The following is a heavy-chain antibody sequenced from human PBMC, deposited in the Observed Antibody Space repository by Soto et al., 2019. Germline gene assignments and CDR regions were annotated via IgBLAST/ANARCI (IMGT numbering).Heavy chain of an antibody. CDR2: ISSNGGST. D-gene: IGHD2-15*01. Sequence: PGVSLRLSCSASGFTFSSYAMHWVRQAPGKGLEYVSAISSNGGSTYYADSVKGRFTISRDNSKNTLYLQMSSLRAEDTAVYYCVKTPLRLCSIDAEYFQHWGQGTLVTVSS. CDR1: GFTFSSYA. V-gene: IGHV3-64D*08. J-gene: IGHJ1*01. CDR3: VKTPLRLCSIDAEYFQH.